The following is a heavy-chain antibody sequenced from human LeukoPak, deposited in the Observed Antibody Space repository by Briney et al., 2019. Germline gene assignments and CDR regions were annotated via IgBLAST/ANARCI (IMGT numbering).Heavy chain of an antibody. V-gene: IGHV4-59*12. Sequence: PSETLSLTCTLSGGSISNYYWSWIRQPPGGGLEWIGYIFFTGTTKYNPSLQSRVTMSIDTTWNHFSLKLTSVTAADTAVYYCARAPPGATYYYGMDVWGQGTMVTVSS. CDR1: GGSISNYY. CDR2: IFFTGTT. CDR3: ARAPPGATYYYGMDV. D-gene: IGHD1-26*01. J-gene: IGHJ6*02.